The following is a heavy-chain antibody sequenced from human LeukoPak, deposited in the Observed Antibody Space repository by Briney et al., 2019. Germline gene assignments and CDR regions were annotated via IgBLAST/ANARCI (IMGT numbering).Heavy chain of an antibody. V-gene: IGHV3-66*01. J-gene: IGHJ4*02. Sequence: GGSLRLSCAASGFTVSSNYMSWVRQAPGKGLEWVSVIYSGGSTYYSDSVKGRFTISRDNSKNKLYLQMNSLRAEDTSVYYCARERGAVVDYWGQGTLVTVSS. CDR1: GFTVSSNY. D-gene: IGHD6-19*01. CDR3: ARERGAVVDY. CDR2: IYSGGST.